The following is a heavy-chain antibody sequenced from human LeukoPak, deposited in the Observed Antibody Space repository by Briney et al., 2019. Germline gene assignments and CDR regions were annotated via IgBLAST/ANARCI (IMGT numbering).Heavy chain of an antibody. J-gene: IGHJ4*02. V-gene: IGHV1-8*03. CDR2: MNPKNANT. CDR1: GYTYSRHD. Sequence: GASVKVSCKASGYTYSRHDINWVRQATGQGLEWMGWMNPKNANTGCAQKFQGRVTFTRDTSISTAYMELSSLRSDDTAVYYCARETTTNDGVFDFWGQGTLVIVSS. D-gene: IGHD4-11*01. CDR3: ARETTTNDGVFDF.